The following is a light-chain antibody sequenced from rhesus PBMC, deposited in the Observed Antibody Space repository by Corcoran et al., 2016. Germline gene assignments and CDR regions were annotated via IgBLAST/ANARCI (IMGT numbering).Light chain of an antibody. J-gene: IGKJ2*01. V-gene: IGKV3-24*01. CDR1: QSVSSS. CDR2: GAS. CDR3: LQHSNWPYS. Sequence: EIVMTQSPATLSLSPGERATLSCRASQSVSSSLAWYLQKPGQAPRLLLYGASSRATGIPDRFSGSGSGTDFTLTISSLEPEDVAFYYCLQHSNWPYSFGQGTKVEIK.